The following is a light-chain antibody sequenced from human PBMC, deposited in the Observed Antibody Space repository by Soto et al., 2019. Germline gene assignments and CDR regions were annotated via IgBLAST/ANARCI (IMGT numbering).Light chain of an antibody. V-gene: IGLV2-14*03. CDR1: NNDIGAYDY. Sequence: QSVLTQPASVSGSPGQSITISCTGSNNDIGAYDYVSWYQQYPGKAPKLVIYDGTKRPSGVPDRFSGSNSGNTASLTISGLQAEDEADYYCCSYVTTPEIFGTGTKVTVL. J-gene: IGLJ1*01. CDR2: DGT. CDR3: CSYVTTPEI.